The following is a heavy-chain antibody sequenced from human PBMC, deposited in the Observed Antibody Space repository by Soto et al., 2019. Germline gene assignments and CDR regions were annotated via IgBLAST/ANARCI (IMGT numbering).Heavy chain of an antibody. J-gene: IGHJ4*02. V-gene: IGHV1-24*01. CDR2: FDPEDGET. CDR3: ATSSDSSGYYYVGVFDY. D-gene: IGHD3-22*01. CDR1: GYTLTELS. Sequence: SVKVSCKVSGYTLTELSMHWVRQAPGKGLEWMGGFDPEDGETIYAQKFQGRVTMTEDTSTDTAYMELSSLRSEDTAVYYCATSSDSSGYYYVGVFDYWGQGTLVTVSS.